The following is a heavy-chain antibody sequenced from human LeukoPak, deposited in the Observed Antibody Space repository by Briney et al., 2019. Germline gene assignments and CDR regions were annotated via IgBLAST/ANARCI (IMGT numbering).Heavy chain of an antibody. CDR1: GFPFSGYW. J-gene: IGHJ4*02. CDR2: IKEDGSDQ. CDR3: SRSLDY. V-gene: IGHV3-7*01. Sequence: GGXLRLSCAASGFPFSGYWMDWVRQAPGKGMEWVANIKEDGSDQYFADSVKGRFTISRDNAKNSLYLEMSSLRAEDTAVCYCSRSLDYWGQGVLVTVSS.